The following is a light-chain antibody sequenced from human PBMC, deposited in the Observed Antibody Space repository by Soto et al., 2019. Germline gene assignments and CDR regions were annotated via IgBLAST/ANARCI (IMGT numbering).Light chain of an antibody. CDR1: QGVSGNF. Sequence: EIVLTQSPDTLSLSPGERATLSCRASQGVSGNFLAWYQHRPGQAPMLLIYAASSRPTGIPDRFSGSGSGTDFTLPISRLEPEDFAVYYCQQYDSSPPNTFGQGTRLEIK. V-gene: IGKV3-20*01. J-gene: IGKJ2*01. CDR2: AAS. CDR3: QQYDSSPPNT.